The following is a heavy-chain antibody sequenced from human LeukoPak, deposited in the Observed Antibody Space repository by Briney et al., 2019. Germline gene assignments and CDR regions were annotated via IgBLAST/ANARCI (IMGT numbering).Heavy chain of an antibody. Sequence: SETLSLTCTVSGGSISSYYWSWIRQPPGKGLEWIGYIHYSESTNYNPSLKSRVTISVDTSKNQFSLKLSSVTAADTAVYYCARLYSSSSGRNFDYWGQGTLVTVFS. CDR2: IHYSEST. CDR3: ARLYSSSSGRNFDY. J-gene: IGHJ4*02. CDR1: GGSISSYY. V-gene: IGHV4-59*01. D-gene: IGHD6-6*01.